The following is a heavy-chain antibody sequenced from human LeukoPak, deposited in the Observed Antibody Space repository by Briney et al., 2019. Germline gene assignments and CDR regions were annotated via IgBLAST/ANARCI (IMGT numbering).Heavy chain of an antibody. CDR3: ARHFSDSSGYSPPFDY. CDR2: ICGSGGST. J-gene: IGHJ4*02. Sequence: GGSLRLSCAASGFTFSSYAISWVRQAPGEGLEWVSAICGSGGSTYYADSVKGRFTVSRDNSKNMLYLQMNSLRAEDTAVYYCARHFSDSSGYSPPFDYWGQGTLVTVSS. CDR1: GFTFSSYA. D-gene: IGHD3-22*01. V-gene: IGHV3-23*01.